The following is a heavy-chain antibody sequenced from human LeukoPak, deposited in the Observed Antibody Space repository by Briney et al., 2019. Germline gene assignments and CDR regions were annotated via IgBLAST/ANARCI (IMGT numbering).Heavy chain of an antibody. J-gene: IGHJ4*02. V-gene: IGHV3-30*18. D-gene: IGHD4-17*01. CDR2: ISYDGTNK. CDR1: GFTIINYG. CDR3: ANYGDYQYFDY. Sequence: GGSLRLSCAASGFTIINYGMHWVRQAPGKGLEWVAVISYDGTNKYYADSVKGRFTISRDNSKNTLYLQMNSLKTDDTAVYYCANYGDYQYFDYWGQGTPVTVSS.